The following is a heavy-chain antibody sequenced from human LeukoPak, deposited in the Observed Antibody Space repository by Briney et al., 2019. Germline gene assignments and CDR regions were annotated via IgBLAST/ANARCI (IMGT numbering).Heavy chain of an antibody. J-gene: IGHJ4*02. CDR3: ARGSGSSGKIDY. CDR1: GGSISSYY. V-gene: IGHV4-59*01. Sequence: PSETLSLTCTVSGGSISSYYWSWVRQPPEKGREWIGYIYYSGSTNYNPSLKSRVTISLDTSKNQFSLKLSSVTAADTAVYYCARGSGSSGKIDYWGQGTLVTVSS. CDR2: IYYSGST. D-gene: IGHD6-19*01.